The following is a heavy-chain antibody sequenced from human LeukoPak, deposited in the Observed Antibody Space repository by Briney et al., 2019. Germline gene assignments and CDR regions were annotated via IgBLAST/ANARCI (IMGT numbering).Heavy chain of an antibody. D-gene: IGHD3-22*01. CDR1: GYTFTSYD. J-gene: IGHJ3*02. CDR2: ISAYNGNT. Sequence: ASVKVSCKASGYTFTSYDINWVRQATGQGLEWMGWISAYNGNTNYAQKLQGRVTMTTDTSTSTAYMELRSLRSDDTAVYFCARVPPYYYDSSGHFVSAFDIWGQGTMVTVSS. V-gene: IGHV1-18*01. CDR3: ARVPPYYYDSSGHFVSAFDI.